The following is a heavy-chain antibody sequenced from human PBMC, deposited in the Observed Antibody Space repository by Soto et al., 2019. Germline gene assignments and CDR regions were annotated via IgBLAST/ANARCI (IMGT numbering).Heavy chain of an antibody. D-gene: IGHD1-26*01. CDR1: ASIFKGHG. CDR3: ARDGVGATTFFGFLDY. Sequence: QVQLVESGGGVVHPGGSLGLSCAASASIFKGHGMHWVRQAPGKGLEWVAIIRYDGSDEHYGDSVKGRFTISRDNSKNMLYLHMNSLRAEDTAVYYCARDGVGATTFFGFLDYWGQGTLVTVSS. CDR2: IRYDGSDE. J-gene: IGHJ4*02. V-gene: IGHV3-33*08.